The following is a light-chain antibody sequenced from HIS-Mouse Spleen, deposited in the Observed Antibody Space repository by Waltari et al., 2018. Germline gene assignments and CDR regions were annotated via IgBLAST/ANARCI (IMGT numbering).Light chain of an antibody. Sequence: QSALTQPRSVSGSPGQSVTISCPGTSSDVVGYNYVSWYQQHPGKAPTLMIYDVSKRPSGVPDRFSGSKSGNTASLTISGLQAEDEADYYCCSYAGSYPVVFGGGTKLTVL. V-gene: IGLV2-11*01. CDR2: DVS. CDR1: SSDVVGYNY. J-gene: IGLJ2*01. CDR3: CSYAGSYPVV.